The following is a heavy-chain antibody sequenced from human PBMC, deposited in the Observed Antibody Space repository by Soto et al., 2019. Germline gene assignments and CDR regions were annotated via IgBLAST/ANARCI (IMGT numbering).Heavy chain of an antibody. CDR3: ASGNQMNGRNGMYV. J-gene: IGHJ6*02. D-gene: IGHD2-2*01. CDR2: IDPSDSQT. Sequence: GESLKISCKGSGYSFAGYWITWVRQKPGKGLEWMGRIDPSDSQTYYSPSFQGHVTISADKSISTAYLQWSSLKASDTAMYYCASGNQMNGRNGMYVWGQGTTVTVSS. CDR1: GYSFAGYW. V-gene: IGHV5-10-1*01.